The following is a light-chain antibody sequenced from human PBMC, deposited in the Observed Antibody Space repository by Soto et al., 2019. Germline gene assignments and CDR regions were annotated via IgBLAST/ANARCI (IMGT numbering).Light chain of an antibody. V-gene: IGKV3-20*01. J-gene: IGKJ3*01. Sequence: EIVLTQSPGTLSLSPGERATLSCRASQSVTSSYLGWYQQIAGQAPRLLIYDVSSRATGIPDRFSGSGSGTDFTLTISRLEPEDCAVYYCRQYVSSPFTFGPGTKVDIK. CDR3: RQYVSSPFT. CDR1: QSVTSSY. CDR2: DVS.